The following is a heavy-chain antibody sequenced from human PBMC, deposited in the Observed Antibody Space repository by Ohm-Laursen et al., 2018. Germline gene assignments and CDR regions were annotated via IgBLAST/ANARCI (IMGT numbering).Heavy chain of an antibody. D-gene: IGHD2-15*01. J-gene: IGHJ2*01. CDR1: GYTFTSYG. CDR2: ISAYNGNT. V-gene: IGHV1-18*01. Sequence: SSVKVSCKASGYTFTSYGISWVRQAPGQGLEWMGWISAYNGNTNYAQKLQGRVTMTTDTSTNTAYMELSSLRSEDTAVYYCATVVAGYFDLWGRGTLVTVSS. CDR3: ATVVAGYFDL.